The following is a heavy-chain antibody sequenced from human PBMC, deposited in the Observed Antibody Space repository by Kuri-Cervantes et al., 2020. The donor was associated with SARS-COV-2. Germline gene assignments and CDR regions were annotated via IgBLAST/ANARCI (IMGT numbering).Heavy chain of an antibody. V-gene: IGHV3-74*01. J-gene: IGHJ6*02. CDR2: IDGDGTSI. CDR1: GFAFSSYW. Sequence: GESLKISCAASGFAFSSYWMHWVRHAPGKGLVWVSHIDGDGTSIGYADSVKGRFTISRDNAKGTLYLQMNSLRAEDTAMYYCASGYGMDVWGQGTTVTVSS. CDR3: ASGYGMDV.